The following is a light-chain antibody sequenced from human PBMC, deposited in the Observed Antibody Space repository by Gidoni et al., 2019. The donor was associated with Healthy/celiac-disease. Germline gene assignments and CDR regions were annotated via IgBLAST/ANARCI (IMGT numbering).Light chain of an antibody. Sequence: DIMMTQSPDSLAVTLGERATINCKSSQSVLYSSNNKNYLAWYQQKPGQPPKLLIYWASTRESGVPDRFSGSGSGTDFTLTISSLQAEDVAVYYCQQYYSTPLLTFGGXTKVEIK. V-gene: IGKV4-1*01. CDR1: QSVLYSSNNKNY. CDR3: QQYYSTPLLT. CDR2: WAS. J-gene: IGKJ4*01.